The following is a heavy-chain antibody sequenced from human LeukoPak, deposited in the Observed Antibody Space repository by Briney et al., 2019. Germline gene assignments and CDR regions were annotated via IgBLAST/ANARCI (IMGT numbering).Heavy chain of an antibody. J-gene: IGHJ4*02. CDR3: ASAYYYDSSGYPI. CDR1: GGSISSGGYY. D-gene: IGHD3-22*01. V-gene: IGHV4-31*03. Sequence: SETLSLTCTVSGGSISSGGYYWSWIRQHPGKGLEWIGYIYYSGSTYYNPSLKSRVTISVDTFKNQFSLKLSSVTAADTAVYYCASAYYYDSSGYPIWGQGTLVTVSS. CDR2: IYYSGST.